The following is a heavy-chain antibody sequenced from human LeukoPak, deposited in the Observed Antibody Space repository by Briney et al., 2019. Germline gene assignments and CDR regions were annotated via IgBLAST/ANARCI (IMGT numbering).Heavy chain of an antibody. V-gene: IGHV3-20*04. Sequence: GGSLRLSCAASGFTVSSNYMSWVRQAPGKGLEWVSGINWNGRSTGYADSVKGRFTISRDKAKNSLYLQMNSLRAEDTALYYCARDQEPGSGYYGAYYYYYYYMDVWGKGTTVTVSS. CDR2: INWNGRST. CDR3: ARDQEPGSGYYGAYYYYYYYMDV. D-gene: IGHD3-22*01. CDR1: GFTVSSNY. J-gene: IGHJ6*03.